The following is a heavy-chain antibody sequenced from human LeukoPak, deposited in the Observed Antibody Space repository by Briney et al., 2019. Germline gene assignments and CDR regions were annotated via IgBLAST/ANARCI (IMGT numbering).Heavy chain of an antibody. CDR3: VKGGYDYVEVAYFDF. CDR2: IIASSGST. D-gene: IGHD5-12*01. CDR1: GFSFNNYA. J-gene: IGHJ4*02. Sequence: PGGSLRLSCAASGFSFNNYAMSWVRQAPGKGLEWVSIIIASSGSTFYADPVKGGFTISRDNSKNTLYLQMNSLRVEDTAVYYCVKGGYDYVEVAYFDFWGQGTLVTVSS. V-gene: IGHV3-23*01.